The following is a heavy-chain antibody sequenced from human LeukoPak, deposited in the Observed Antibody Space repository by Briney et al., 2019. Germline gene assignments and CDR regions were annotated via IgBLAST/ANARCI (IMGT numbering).Heavy chain of an antibody. CDR3: ARSRSGYSYDHAAFDI. J-gene: IGHJ3*02. CDR1: GGSISNYY. CDR2: IDYRGST. V-gene: IGHV4-59*01. D-gene: IGHD5-18*01. Sequence: TETLSLTCTVSGGSISNYYWSWIRQPPGKGLEWIAYIDYRGSTTYNPSLKSRVTISVDTSRNQFSLKLSSVTAADTAVYYCARSRSGYSYDHAAFDIWGQGTMVTVSS.